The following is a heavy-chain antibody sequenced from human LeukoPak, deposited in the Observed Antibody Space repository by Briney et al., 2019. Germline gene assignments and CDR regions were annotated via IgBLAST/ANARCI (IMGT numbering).Heavy chain of an antibody. CDR2: ISDSGDST. V-gene: IGHV3-23*01. CDR3: AKENQWPLYSYFDC. Sequence: GGSLRLSCAASGFTFSSYAVSWVRQAPGKGLEWVSSISDSGDSTYFADFVKGRFTISRDNSKNTLYLQMNSLRAEDTAVYYCAKENQWPLYSYFDCWGQGTLVTVSS. J-gene: IGHJ4*02. D-gene: IGHD6-19*01. CDR1: GFTFSSYA.